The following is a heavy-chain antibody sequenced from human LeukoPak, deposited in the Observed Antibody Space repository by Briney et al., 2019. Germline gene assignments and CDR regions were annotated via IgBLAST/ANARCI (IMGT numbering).Heavy chain of an antibody. D-gene: IGHD1-26*01. J-gene: IGHJ3*02. CDR1: GYIFTTYG. CDR2: ISGYNDDT. V-gene: IGHV1-18*01. CDR3: ARDHGFSGGSYFDTFDI. Sequence: ASVKVSCPSSGYIFTTYGISLLLQAAAQELKWIGWISGYNDDTNYAQKLQGRVTMTTDTSTSTAYMELRSLTSDDTAVYYCARDHGFSGGSYFDTFDIWGRGTMVTVSS.